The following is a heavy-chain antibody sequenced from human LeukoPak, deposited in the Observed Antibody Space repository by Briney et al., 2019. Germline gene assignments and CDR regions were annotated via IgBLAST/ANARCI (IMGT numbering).Heavy chain of an antibody. V-gene: IGHV3-64*01. D-gene: IGHD6-13*01. Sequence: GGSLRLSCAASGFTFSSYAMHWVRQAPGKGLEYVSAISSNGGSTYYANSVKGRFTISRDNSKNTLYLQMGSLRAEDMAVYYCARGSTWRTAAAGYGMDVWAQGTTVTVSS. J-gene: IGHJ6*02. CDR2: ISSNGGST. CDR3: ARGSTWRTAAAGYGMDV. CDR1: GFTFSSYA.